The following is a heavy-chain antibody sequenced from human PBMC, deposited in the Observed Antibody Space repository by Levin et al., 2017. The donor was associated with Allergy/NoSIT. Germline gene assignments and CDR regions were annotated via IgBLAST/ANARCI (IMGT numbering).Heavy chain of an antibody. J-gene: IGHJ4*02. D-gene: IGHD6-19*01. V-gene: IGHV3-66*01. CDR3: ARDYIAVAGTGGDY. CDR2: IYSGGST. Sequence: LSLTCAASGFTVSSNYMSWVRQAPGKGLEWVSVIYSGGSTYYADSVKGRFTISRDNSKNTLYLQMNSLRAEDTAVYYCARDYIAVAGTGGDYWGQGTLVTVSS. CDR1: GFTVSSNY.